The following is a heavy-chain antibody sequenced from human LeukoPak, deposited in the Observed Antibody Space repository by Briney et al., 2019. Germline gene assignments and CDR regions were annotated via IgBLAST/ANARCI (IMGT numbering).Heavy chain of an antibody. CDR1: GGSINDYY. J-gene: IGHJ6*02. D-gene: IGHD3-3*02. CDR3: ARVSIVYGMDV. CDR2: MYYTGST. V-gene: IGHV4-59*01. Sequence: KSSETLSLTCTVSGGSINDYYWSWIRQPPGKGLEWIGYMYYTGSTNYNPSLKSRVTMPVDTSKTRFFLKLSSVTAADTALYYCARVSIVYGMDVWGQGTAVTVS.